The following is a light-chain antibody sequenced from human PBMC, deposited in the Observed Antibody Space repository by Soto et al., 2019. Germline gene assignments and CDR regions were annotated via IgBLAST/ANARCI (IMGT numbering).Light chain of an antibody. V-gene: IGLV2-23*01. Sequence: QSALTQPASVSGSPGQSITISCTGTSSDVRSYNFVSWYQQHPGKAPKLMIYEGSERPSGVSNRFSGSKSGNTASLTISGLQAEDEADYYCCSYAGSSTWVFGGGTKLTVL. CDR3: CSYAGSSTWV. CDR1: SSDVRSYNF. CDR2: EGS. J-gene: IGLJ3*02.